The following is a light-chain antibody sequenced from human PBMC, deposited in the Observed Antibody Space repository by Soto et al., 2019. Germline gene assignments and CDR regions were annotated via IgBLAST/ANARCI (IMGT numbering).Light chain of an antibody. V-gene: IGLV2-14*01. CDR2: EVS. J-gene: IGLJ3*02. CDR1: SSDVGGYNY. CDR3: TSYTSSSTWV. Sequence: QSALTQPASVSGSPGQSITISCTGTSSDVGGYNYVSWYQQHPGKAPKLLIYEVSNRPSGVFNRFSGSKSGNTASLTISGLQAEDEADYYCTSYTSSSTWVFSGGTKLTVL.